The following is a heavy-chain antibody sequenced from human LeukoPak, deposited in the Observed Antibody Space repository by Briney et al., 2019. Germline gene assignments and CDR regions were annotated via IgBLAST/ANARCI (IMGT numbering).Heavy chain of an antibody. V-gene: IGHV3-23*01. D-gene: IGHD2-2*01. CDR3: AKDSRYCSSTSCYYYYYMDV. Sequence: QPGGSLRLSCAASGFTFSSYAMSWVRQAPGKGLEWVSAISGSGGSTYYADSVKGRLTISRDNSKNTLYLQMNSLRAEDTAVYYCAKDSRYCSSTSCYYYYYMDVWGKGTTVTVSS. CDR2: ISGSGGST. CDR1: GFTFSSYA. J-gene: IGHJ6*03.